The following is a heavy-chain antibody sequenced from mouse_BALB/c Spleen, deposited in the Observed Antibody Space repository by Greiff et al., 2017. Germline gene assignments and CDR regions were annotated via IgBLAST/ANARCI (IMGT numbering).Heavy chain of an antibody. V-gene: IGHV1-5*01. D-gene: IGHD2-3*01. CDR1: GYTFTSYW. CDR2: IYPGNSDT. Sequence: VQLKESGTVLARPGASVKMSCKASGYTFTSYWMHWVKQRPGQGLEWIGAIYPGNSDTSYNQKFKGKAKLTAVTSTSTAYMELSSLTNEDSAVYYCTRSYDGYLSWFAYWGQGTLVTVSA. CDR3: TRSYDGYLSWFAY. J-gene: IGHJ3*01.